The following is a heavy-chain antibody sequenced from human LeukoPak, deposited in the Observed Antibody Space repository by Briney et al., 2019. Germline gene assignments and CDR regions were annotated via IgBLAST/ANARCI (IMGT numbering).Heavy chain of an antibody. D-gene: IGHD1-26*01. CDR2: IYYSGST. Sequence: PSETLSLTCIVSGGSISSSSYYWGWIRQAPGKGLEWIGSIYYSGSTYYNPSLKSRVTISVDTSKNQFSLKLSSVTAADTAVYYCARASGYIDCWGQGTLVTVSS. CDR3: ARASGYIDC. V-gene: IGHV4-39*07. CDR1: GGSISSSSYY. J-gene: IGHJ4*02.